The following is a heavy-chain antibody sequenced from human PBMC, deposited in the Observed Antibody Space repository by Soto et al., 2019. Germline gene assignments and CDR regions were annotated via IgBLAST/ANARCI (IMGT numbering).Heavy chain of an antibody. J-gene: IGHJ4*02. V-gene: IGHV3-23*01. CDR3: VKDGQMGVEGFDF. CDR1: GFTFSDHA. Sequence: GGSLRLSCATSGFTFSDHAMHWVRQAPGEGLEWVSGIRGDLVTTPYADSVKGRFTISRDNSKNTLYLQMNSLRAEETAIYYCVKDGQMGVEGFDFWGQGTLVTVSS. D-gene: IGHD2-8*01. CDR2: IRGDLVTT.